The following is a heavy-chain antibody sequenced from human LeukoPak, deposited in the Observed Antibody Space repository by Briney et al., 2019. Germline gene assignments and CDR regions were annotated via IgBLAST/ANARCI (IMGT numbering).Heavy chain of an antibody. J-gene: IGHJ4*02. Sequence: ASVKVSCKASGYTFTSYAMHWVRQAPGQRLEWMGWSNAGNGNTNYAQKLQGRVTMTTDTSTSTAYMELRSLRSDDTAVYYCARSVLDYYDSSGYQYYFDYWGQGTLVTVSS. D-gene: IGHD3-22*01. V-gene: IGHV1-3*01. CDR1: GYTFTSYA. CDR2: SNAGNGNT. CDR3: ARSVLDYYDSSGYQYYFDY.